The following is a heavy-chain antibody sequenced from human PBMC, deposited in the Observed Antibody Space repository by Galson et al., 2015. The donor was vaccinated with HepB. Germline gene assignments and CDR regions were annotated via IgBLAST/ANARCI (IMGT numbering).Heavy chain of an antibody. V-gene: IGHV1-2*02. CDR3: ARASGWYRPVDY. D-gene: IGHD6-19*01. CDR1: GYTFTGYY. J-gene: IGHJ4*02. CDR2: INPNSGGT. Sequence: SVKASCKASGYTFTGYYMHWVRQAPGQGLEWMGWINPNSGGTNYAQKFQGRVTMTRDTSISTAYMELSRLRSDDTAVYYCARASGWYRPVDYWGQGTLVTVSS.